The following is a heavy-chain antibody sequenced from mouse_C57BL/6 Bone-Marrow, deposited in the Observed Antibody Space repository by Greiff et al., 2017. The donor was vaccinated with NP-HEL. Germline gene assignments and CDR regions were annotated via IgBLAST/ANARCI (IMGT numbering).Heavy chain of an antibody. Sequence: DVQLQESGAELVKPGASVKLSCTASGFNIKDYYMHWVKQRTEQGLEWIGRIDPEDGDTQYAPKFQGKATITADTSSNTAYLQLSSLTSEDTAVYYCARGYYGSSYWGQGTTRTVSS. CDR3: ARGYYGSSY. V-gene: IGHV14-2*01. CDR1: GFNIKDYY. D-gene: IGHD1-1*01. CDR2: IDPEDGDT. J-gene: IGHJ2*01.